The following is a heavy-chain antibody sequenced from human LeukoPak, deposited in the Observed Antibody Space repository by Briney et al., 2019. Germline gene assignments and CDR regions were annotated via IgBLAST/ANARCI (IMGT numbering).Heavy chain of an antibody. CDR1: GGSISSSSYY. J-gene: IGHJ6*02. CDR2: IYYSGST. CDR3: ASIPYYDFWSGYSRYYYGMDV. Sequence: SEALSLTCTVSGGSISSSSYYWGWIRQPPGKGLEWIGSIYYSGSTYYNPSLKSRVTISVDTSKNQFSLKLSSVTAADTAVYYCASIPYYDFWSGYSRYYYGMDVWGQGTTVTVSS. V-gene: IGHV4-39*01. D-gene: IGHD3-3*01.